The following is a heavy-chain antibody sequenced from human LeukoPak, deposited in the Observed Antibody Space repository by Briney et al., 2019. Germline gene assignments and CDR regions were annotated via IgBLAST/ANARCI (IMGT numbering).Heavy chain of an antibody. CDR2: ISPDGSNK. J-gene: IGHJ4*02. D-gene: IGHD4-23*01. Sequence: PGTSLSLSCAASGFTFRNYPMHWVRQAPGKGLEWVAVISPDGSNKYYAGSVKGRCTISRDNSKNSLYLQINSLGPEDTAVYYCARAVGWLPSYFDYWGQGILVTVSS. CDR3: ARAVGWLPSYFDY. CDR1: GFTFRNYP. V-gene: IGHV3-30-3*01.